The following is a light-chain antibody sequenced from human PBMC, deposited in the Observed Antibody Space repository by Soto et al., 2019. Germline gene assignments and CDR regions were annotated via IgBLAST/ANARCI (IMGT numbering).Light chain of an antibody. V-gene: IGLV2-14*01. CDR1: SSDFGDYDY. J-gene: IGLJ1*01. CDR3: SSYTGSSTLYV. Sequence: QSVLTQPASVSGSPGQWITISCTGTSSDFGDYDYVSWYQQHPGKAPKLMIYEVSKRPSGVSNRFSGSKSGDTASLTISGLQAEDEADYYCSSYTGSSTLYVFGTGTKVTVL. CDR2: EVS.